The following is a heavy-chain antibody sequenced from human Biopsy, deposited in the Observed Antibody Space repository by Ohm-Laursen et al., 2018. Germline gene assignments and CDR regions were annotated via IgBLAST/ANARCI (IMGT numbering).Heavy chain of an antibody. J-gene: IGHJ4*02. CDR2: IDSSAASK. Sequence: SLRLSCAASGFTFKHYAMNWVRQAPGKGLDWVSIIDSSAASKFYADSVKGRFTISRDNSKNTLFLQMNSLRAADTAICYCASDLNGDPSAFDYWGQGTPVTVSS. CDR1: GFTFKHYA. CDR3: ASDLNGDPSAFDY. V-gene: IGHV3-23*01. D-gene: IGHD4-17*01.